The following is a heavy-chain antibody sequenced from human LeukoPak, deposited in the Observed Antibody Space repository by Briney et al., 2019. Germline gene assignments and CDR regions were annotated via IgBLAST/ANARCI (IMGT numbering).Heavy chain of an antibody. V-gene: IGHV4-34*01. CDR1: GGSFSGYY. CDR3: ARGAGPHYYYYYMDV. Sequence: SETLSLTCAVYGGSFSGYYWSWIRQPPGKGLEWIGEINHSGSTNYNSSLKSRVTISVDTSKNQFSLKLSSVTAADTAVYYCARGAGPHYYYYYMDVWGKGTTVTVSS. CDR2: INHSGST. J-gene: IGHJ6*03.